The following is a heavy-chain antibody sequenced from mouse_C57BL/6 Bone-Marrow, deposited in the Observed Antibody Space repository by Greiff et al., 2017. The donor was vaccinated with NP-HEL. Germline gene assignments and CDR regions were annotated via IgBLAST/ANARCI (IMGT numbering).Heavy chain of an antibody. D-gene: IGHD2-4*01. CDR3: ARGRLRRDGLAY. V-gene: IGHV1-55*01. J-gene: IGHJ3*01. CDR2: IYPGSGST. Sequence: QVHVKQPGAELVKPGASVKMSCKASGYTFTSYWITWVKQRPGQGLEWIGDIYPGSGSTNYNEKFKSKATLTVDTSSSTAYMQLSSLTSEDSAVYYCARGRLRRDGLAYWGQGTLVTVSA. CDR1: GYTFTSYW.